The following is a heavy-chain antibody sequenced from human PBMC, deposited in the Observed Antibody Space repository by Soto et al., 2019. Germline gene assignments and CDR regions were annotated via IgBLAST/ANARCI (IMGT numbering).Heavy chain of an antibody. Sequence: QVQLVESGGGVVQPGRSLRLSCAASGFTFSSYAMHWVRQAPGKGLEWVAVISYDGSNKYYADSVKGRFTISRDNSKNTLYLQMNSLRPDDTAVYYCARGQYTGSAFYYGMDVWGQGTTVTVSS. J-gene: IGHJ6*02. CDR1: GFTFSSYA. V-gene: IGHV3-30-3*01. CDR3: ARGQYTGSAFYYGMDV. D-gene: IGHD1-26*01. CDR2: ISYDGSNK.